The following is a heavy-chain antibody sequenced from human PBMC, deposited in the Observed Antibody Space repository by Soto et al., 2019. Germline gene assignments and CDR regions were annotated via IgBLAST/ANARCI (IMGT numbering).Heavy chain of an antibody. CDR3: ALSRGTGKAGIAV. V-gene: IGHV1-18*01. J-gene: IGHJ6*02. CDR1: GYTCTSYG. CDR2: INGYTGNP. Sequence: QVQLVQSGAEVKKPGASVKVSCKASGYTCTSYGLSCVRQAPGTGLEWLGLINGYTGNPKHAQKFQGRVTMTTDTSTQTAYLDPWTLLSHATAFYDCALSRGTGKAGIAVWGQGTTVTASS.